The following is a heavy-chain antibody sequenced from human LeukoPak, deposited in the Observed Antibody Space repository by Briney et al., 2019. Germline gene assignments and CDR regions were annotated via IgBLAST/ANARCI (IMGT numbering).Heavy chain of an antibody. CDR1: GVSIGSHY. V-gene: IGHV4-59*11. CDR3: ARDAY. J-gene: IGHJ4*02. Sequence: SETLSLTCTVSGVSIGSHYWSWIRQSPGKGLEWIGCVYNSGTTVYNPSLTGRVTLSVDTSKSQYSLNLRSVTAADAAVYYCARDAYWGQGILVTVSS. CDR2: VYNSGTT.